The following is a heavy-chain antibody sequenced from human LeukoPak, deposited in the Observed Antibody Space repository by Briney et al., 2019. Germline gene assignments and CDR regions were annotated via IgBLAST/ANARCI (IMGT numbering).Heavy chain of an antibody. J-gene: IGHJ4*02. CDR2: MKYDGSEK. D-gene: IGHD1-26*01. V-gene: IGHV3-7*01. CDR1: GFTFSSYW. CDR3: ARTIVGATFDY. Sequence: GGSLRLSCAASGFTFSSYWMSWVRQAPGKGLEWVANMKYDGSEKYYVDSVKGRFTISRDNAKNTLYLQINSLRDDDTAVYYCARTIVGATFDYWGQGTLVTVSS.